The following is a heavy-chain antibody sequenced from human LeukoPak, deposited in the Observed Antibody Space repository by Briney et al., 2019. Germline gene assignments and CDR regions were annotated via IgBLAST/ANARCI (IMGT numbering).Heavy chain of an antibody. CDR3: ARHLATVTASRQYYYYGMDV. D-gene: IGHD4-17*01. J-gene: IGHJ6*02. CDR1: GYTFTNHW. CDR2: IYPVDSDT. V-gene: IGHV5-51*01. Sequence: GESLKISCKGSGYTFTNHWIGWVRQVPGKGLKWMGIIYPVDSDTRYNPSFQGQVTISVDKSISTTYLQWSSLKASDTAIYYCARHLATVTASRQYYYYGMDVWGQGTTVTVSS.